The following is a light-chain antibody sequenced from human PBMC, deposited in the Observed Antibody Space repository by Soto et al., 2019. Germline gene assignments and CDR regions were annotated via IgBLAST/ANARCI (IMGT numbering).Light chain of an antibody. Sequence: EIVLTQSPATLSLSPGERATLSCRASQSVSSYLAWYQQKPGQAPRLLIYDASNRATGIPARFSGSGSGTDFTLTISSREPEDFAVYYCQQRRNLGRTFGQGTKVEIK. V-gene: IGKV3-11*01. CDR2: DAS. CDR3: QQRRNLGRT. CDR1: QSVSSY. J-gene: IGKJ1*01.